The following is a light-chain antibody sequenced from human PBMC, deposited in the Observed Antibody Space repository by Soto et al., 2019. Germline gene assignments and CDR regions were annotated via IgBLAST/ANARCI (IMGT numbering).Light chain of an antibody. CDR2: NTN. J-gene: IGLJ3*02. V-gene: IGLV8-61*01. Sequence: QAVVTQEPSFSVSPGGTVTLTCGLSSGSVSTNYYPSWYQQTPGQAPRTLIYNTNTRSYGVPDRFSGSILGNKAALTITGAQADDDSDYYCVLYMGSGIWVFGGGTKVTVL. CDR3: VLYMGSGIWV. CDR1: SGSVSTNYY.